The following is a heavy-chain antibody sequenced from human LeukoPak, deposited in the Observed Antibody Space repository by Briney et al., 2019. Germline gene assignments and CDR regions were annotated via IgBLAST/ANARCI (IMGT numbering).Heavy chain of an antibody. CDR3: ARYYDGSGRTPGGIDI. CDR2: ILSGGAT. D-gene: IGHD3-22*01. CDR1: GFSVHVNY. Sequence: GGSLRLSCAASGFSVHVNYMIWVRQAPGKGLEWVSVILSGGATYNADSVKGRFTISRDNSKNTLDIQMNNLRAEDTALYYCARYYDGSGRTPGGIDIWGQGTMVTVSS. J-gene: IGHJ3*02. V-gene: IGHV3-53*01.